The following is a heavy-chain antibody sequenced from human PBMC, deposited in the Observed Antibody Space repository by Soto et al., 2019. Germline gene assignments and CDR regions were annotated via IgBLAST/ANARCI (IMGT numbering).Heavy chain of an antibody. Sequence: EVQLVESGGGLVKPGGSLRLGCEVSGFTVGSAWMNWVRQAPGKGLVWVGRIKSKVDGGTTDYAEPVKGRFTISIDDSKNTLYLQMESLKTEATAGYYCTSAPQRARTAEMARSWGQGTLVTVSS. D-gene: IGHD2-21*02. CDR2: IKSKVDGGTT. V-gene: IGHV3-15*07. J-gene: IGHJ5*02. CDR1: GFTVGSAW. CDR3: TSAPQRARTAEMARS.